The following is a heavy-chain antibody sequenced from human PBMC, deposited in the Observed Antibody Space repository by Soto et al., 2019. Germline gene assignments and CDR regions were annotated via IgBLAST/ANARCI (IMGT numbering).Heavy chain of an antibody. Sequence: EVQLLESGGGLVQPGGSLRLSCAASGFTFSSFGMSWVRQTPGKGLEWVSAISGFGDDTYYADSVKGRFTISRDNSKNTLYLQMNSLRAEDTAVYYCANALGWPVTPFDHWGQGTLVTVSS. J-gene: IGHJ4*02. D-gene: IGHD4-17*01. V-gene: IGHV3-23*01. CDR1: GFTFSSFG. CDR2: ISGFGDDT. CDR3: ANALGWPVTPFDH.